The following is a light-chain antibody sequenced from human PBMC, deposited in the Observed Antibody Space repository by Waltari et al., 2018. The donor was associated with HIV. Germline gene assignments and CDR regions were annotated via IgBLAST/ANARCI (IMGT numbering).Light chain of an antibody. V-gene: IGLV1-40*01. CDR1: TSNIGTHD. CDR2: NTN. Sequence: QSVLTQPPSVSGSPGQRVTLSCPWITSNIGTHDFTCYQHFPGTAPQLLIENTNSRPSGVPDRFSGSKSGTSASLAISGLQAEDEADYFCQSSDSTLSGSVFGGGTKLTVL. J-gene: IGLJ2*01. CDR3: QSSDSTLSGSV.